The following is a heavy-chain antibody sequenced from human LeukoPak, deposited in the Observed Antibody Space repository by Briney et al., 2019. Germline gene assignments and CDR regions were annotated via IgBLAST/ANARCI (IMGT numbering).Heavy chain of an antibody. V-gene: IGHV1-18*01. J-gene: IGHJ4*02. Sequence: ASVRVSWKASGYTFTSYALSWVRQAPGQGLEWMGWISANNGDTNYAQKFQARVTLTTDTSTSTAYMQLRTLRSADTAVYYCARDVNSAFDYWGQGTLVTASS. CDR1: GYTFTSYA. CDR3: ARDVNSAFDY. CDR2: ISANNGDT. D-gene: IGHD1-1*01.